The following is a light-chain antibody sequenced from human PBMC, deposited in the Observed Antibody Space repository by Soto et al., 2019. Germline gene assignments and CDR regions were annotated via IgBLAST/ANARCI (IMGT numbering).Light chain of an antibody. CDR2: DNN. J-gene: IGLJ3*02. V-gene: IGLV1-51*01. Sequence: QSALTQPASVSGSPGQSITISCTGTSSDVGGYNYVSWYQQHPGKAPKLLIYDNNKRPSGIPDRFSGSKSGTSATLGITGLQTGDEADYYCATWDNSLRGGVFGGGTKLTVL. CDR1: SSDVGGYNY. CDR3: ATWDNSLRGGV.